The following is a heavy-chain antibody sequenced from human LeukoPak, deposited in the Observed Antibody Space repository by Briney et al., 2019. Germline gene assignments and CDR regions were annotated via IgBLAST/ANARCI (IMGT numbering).Heavy chain of an antibody. CDR3: AKAASSGYSSCDY. D-gene: IGHD3-22*01. CDR2: ISGSGGST. Sequence: RSLRLSCAASGFTFSSYAMSWVRQAPGKGLEWVSAISGSGGSTCYADSVKGRFTISRDNSKNTLYLQMNSLRAEDTAVYYCAKAASSGYSSCDYWGQGTLVTVSS. V-gene: IGHV3-23*01. J-gene: IGHJ4*02. CDR1: GFTFSSYA.